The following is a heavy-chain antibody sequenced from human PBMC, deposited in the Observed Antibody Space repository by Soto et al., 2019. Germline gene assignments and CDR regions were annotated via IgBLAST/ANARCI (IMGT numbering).Heavy chain of an antibody. CDR1: GDSVSSNSAG. D-gene: IGHD1-26*01. CDR3: ARGDQYSERIFDY. Sequence: HSRTLSLTCAITGDSVSSNSAGWSWVRQSPSRGLEWLGRTYYRSKWYYEYAVSVRGRITNNPDTSKNQYTLQLNSVTPEDTAVYFCARGDQYSERIFDYWGQGTLVTVSS. CDR2: TYYRSKWYY. J-gene: IGHJ4*01. V-gene: IGHV6-1*01.